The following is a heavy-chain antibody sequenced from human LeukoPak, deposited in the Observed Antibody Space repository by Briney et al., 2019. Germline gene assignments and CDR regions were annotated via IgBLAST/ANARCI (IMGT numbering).Heavy chain of an antibody. CDR3: AKDGSLTTVTPWYFDY. Sequence: GGSLRLSCAASGFTFSSYAMSWVRQAPGKGLEWVSAISGSGGTTYYADSVKGRFTISRDNSKNTLYLQMSSLRAEDTAVYYCAKDGSLTTVTPWYFDYWGQGTLVTVSS. V-gene: IGHV3-23*01. D-gene: IGHD4-17*01. CDR2: ISGSGGTT. J-gene: IGHJ4*02. CDR1: GFTFSSYA.